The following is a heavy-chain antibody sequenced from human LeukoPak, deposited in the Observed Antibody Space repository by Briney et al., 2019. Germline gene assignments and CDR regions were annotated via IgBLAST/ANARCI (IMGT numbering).Heavy chain of an antibody. Sequence: GGSLRLSCAASGFTFNTDWISWVRQAPGKGLEWVVNIKEDGSEIYYVDSVKGRFTISRDNAKNSLYLQMNSLRAEDTAVYYCARGVYYFDYWGQGTLVTVSS. V-gene: IGHV3-7*03. J-gene: IGHJ4*02. D-gene: IGHD2/OR15-2a*01. CDR3: ARGVYYFDY. CDR2: IKEDGSEI. CDR1: GFTFNTDW.